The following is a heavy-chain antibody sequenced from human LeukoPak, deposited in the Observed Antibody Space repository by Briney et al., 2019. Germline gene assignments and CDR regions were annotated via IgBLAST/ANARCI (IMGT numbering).Heavy chain of an antibody. J-gene: IGHJ4*02. CDR3: ARDIEDVPPLFDY. D-gene: IGHD5-12*01. CDR2: MNPNSGNT. CDR1: GYTFTSYD. V-gene: IGHV1-8*01. Sequence: ASVKVSCKASGYTFTSYDINWVRQATGQGLEWMGWMNPNSGNTGYAQKFQGRVTMTRNTSISTAYMELSSLRSDDTAVYYCARDIEDVPPLFDYWGQGTLVTVSS.